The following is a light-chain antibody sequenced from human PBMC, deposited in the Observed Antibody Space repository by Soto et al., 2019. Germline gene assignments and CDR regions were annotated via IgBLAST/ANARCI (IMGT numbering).Light chain of an antibody. V-gene: IGLV7-46*01. Sequence: QAVVTQEPSLTVSPGRRVTLTCGSSTATVTSGHYPYWFQHKPGQAPRTLIYDTTNKHSCTPDRFSGSLRGGKAALTLSGEQPEDEAEYYCLHYYTGAGVVFGGGTKLTVL. CDR2: DTT. CDR3: LHYYTGAGVV. CDR1: TATVTSGHY. J-gene: IGLJ2*01.